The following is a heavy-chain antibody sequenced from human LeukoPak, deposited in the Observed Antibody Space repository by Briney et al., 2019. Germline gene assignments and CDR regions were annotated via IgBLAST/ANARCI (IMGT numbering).Heavy chain of an antibody. V-gene: IGHV7-4-1*02. CDR3: ARAFQSLGGLSLPDY. CDR1: GYTFTNYA. D-gene: IGHD3-16*02. CDR2: IHPGTGNP. Sequence: GASVKVSCKASGYTFTNYAMNWVRQAPGQGLEFMGWIHPGTGNPTYAQGFTGRLVFSLDTSVSTTYLQIISLKAEDTAVYFCARAFQSLGGLSLPDYWGQGTLVTVSS. J-gene: IGHJ4*02.